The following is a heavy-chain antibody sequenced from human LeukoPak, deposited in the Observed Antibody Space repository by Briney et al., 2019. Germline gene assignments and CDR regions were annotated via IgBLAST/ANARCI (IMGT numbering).Heavy chain of an antibody. Sequence: GESLRISCKSSGYTFTGYWIGWVRQMPGKGLEWMGIISPGDSDTRYSPSFQGQVTMSADKSINTAYLQWGSLKASDTAMYYCARGRGATVITNFDYWGQGTLVTVSS. D-gene: IGHD4-23*01. CDR1: GYTFTGYW. CDR3: ARGRGATVITNFDY. CDR2: ISPGDSDT. V-gene: IGHV5-51*01. J-gene: IGHJ4*02.